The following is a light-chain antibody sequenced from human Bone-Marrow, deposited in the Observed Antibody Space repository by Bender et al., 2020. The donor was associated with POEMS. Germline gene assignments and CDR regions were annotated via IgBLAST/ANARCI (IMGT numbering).Light chain of an antibody. J-gene: IGLJ3*02. CDR1: SSDVGGYNY. V-gene: IGLV2-14*01. CDR2: DVS. CDR3: SSYANTNTSL. Sequence: QSALTQPASVSGSPGQSITISCTGTSSDVGGYNYVSWYQQHPGKAPKLMIYDVSKRPSGVPDRFSGSKSGNTASLTISGLQAEDEADYYCSSYANTNTSLFGGGTKVTVL.